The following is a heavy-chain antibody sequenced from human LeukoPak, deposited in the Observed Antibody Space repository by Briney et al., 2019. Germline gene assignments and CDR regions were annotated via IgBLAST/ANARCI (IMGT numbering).Heavy chain of an antibody. Sequence: ASETLSLTCTVSGGSISSYYWSWIRQPPGKGLEWIGYIYYSGSTNYNPSLKSRVTISVDTSKNQFSLKLSSVTAADTAVYYCARDRRTYYDFWSGYDAFDIWGQGTMVTVSS. V-gene: IGHV4-59*12. CDR3: ARDRRTYYDFWSGYDAFDI. D-gene: IGHD3-3*01. J-gene: IGHJ3*02. CDR2: IYYSGST. CDR1: GGSISSYY.